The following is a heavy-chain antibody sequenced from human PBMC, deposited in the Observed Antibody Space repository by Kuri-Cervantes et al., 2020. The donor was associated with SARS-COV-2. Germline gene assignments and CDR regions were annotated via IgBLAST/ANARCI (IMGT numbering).Heavy chain of an antibody. CDR3: ASPYSSSWREVGVDY. J-gene: IGHJ4*02. CDR2: ISYDGSNK. CDR1: GFTFSSYA. V-gene: IGHV3-30-3*01. D-gene: IGHD6-13*01. Sequence: GGFLRLSCEASGFTFSSYAMHWVRQAPGKGLEWVAVISYDGSNKYYADSVKGRFTISRDNSKNTLYLQMNSLRAEDTAVYYCASPYSSSWREVGVDYWGQGTLVTVSS.